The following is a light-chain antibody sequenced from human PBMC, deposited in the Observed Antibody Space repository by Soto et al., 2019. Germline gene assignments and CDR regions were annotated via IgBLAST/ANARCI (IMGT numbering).Light chain of an antibody. CDR3: QQYYSTPCT. J-gene: IGKJ3*01. V-gene: IGKV4-1*01. Sequence: DIVMTQSPDSLAVSLGERATINCKSSQSVLYSSNNKNYLAWYQQKPGQHPKLLIYWASTRESGVPDRFSGGGSGTDFTLTISSLQAEDVAVYYCQQYYSTPCTFGPGTKVDIK. CDR2: WAS. CDR1: QSVLYSSNNKNY.